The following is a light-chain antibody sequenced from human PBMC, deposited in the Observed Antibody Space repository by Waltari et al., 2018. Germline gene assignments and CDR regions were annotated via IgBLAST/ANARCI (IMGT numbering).Light chain of an antibody. CDR2: EVQ. V-gene: IGLV2-8*01. J-gene: IGLJ3*02. CDR3: SAYAGSNNLL. Sequence: QSALTQPPSASGSPGQSVTISCTGTSSDVGHDNDVSWYPPRPVSAPTLSVYEVQKRPSGVPDRFSGSKSGNTAYLTVSGLQGEDEAEYFCSAYAGSNNLLFGGGTKLTVL. CDR1: SSDVGHDND.